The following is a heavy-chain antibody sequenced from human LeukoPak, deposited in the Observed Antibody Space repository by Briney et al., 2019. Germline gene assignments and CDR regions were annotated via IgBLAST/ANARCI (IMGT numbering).Heavy chain of an antibody. Sequence: GGSLRLSCAASGFTFSSYAMSWVRQAPGKGLEWVSAISGSGGSTYYSDSAKGRFTISRDNSKNTLYLQMNSLRAEDTAVYYCAKDVWGYAYFDYWGQGTLVTVSS. CDR3: AKDVWGYAYFDY. CDR1: GFTFSSYA. V-gene: IGHV3-23*01. D-gene: IGHD5-12*01. CDR2: ISGSGGST. J-gene: IGHJ4*02.